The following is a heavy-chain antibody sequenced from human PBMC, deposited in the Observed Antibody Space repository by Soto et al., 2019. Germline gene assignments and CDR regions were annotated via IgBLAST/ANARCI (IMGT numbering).Heavy chain of an antibody. CDR2: ISGSGGST. CDR3: AKLSSPINDLAAAGPDY. V-gene: IGHV3-23*01. D-gene: IGHD6-13*01. Sequence: VGSLRLSCVGSGFNFRIYAMSWVRQAPGKGLEWVSAISGSGGSTYYADSVKGRLSISRDNSKNTLYLQMNSLRAEDTAVYYCAKLSSPINDLAAAGPDYWGQGTLVTVSS. CDR1: GFNFRIYA. J-gene: IGHJ4*02.